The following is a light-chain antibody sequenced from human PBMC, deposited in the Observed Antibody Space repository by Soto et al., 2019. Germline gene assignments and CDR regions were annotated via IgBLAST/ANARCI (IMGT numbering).Light chain of an antibody. CDR1: HSDIGNYNY. V-gene: IGLV2-14*03. CDR2: DVG. J-gene: IGLJ1*01. CDR3: NSYREDHPRFYV. Sequence: QSVLTQPASVSGSPGQSITISCTGTHSDIGNYNYVSWYQHLPGKAPKLMIYDVGSRPSGVSSRFSGSKSGNMASLAISGLQAEDEADYYCNSYREDHPRFYVFGTGTKLTVL.